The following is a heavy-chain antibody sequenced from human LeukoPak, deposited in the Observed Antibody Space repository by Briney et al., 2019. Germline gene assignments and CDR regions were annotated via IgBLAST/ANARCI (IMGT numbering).Heavy chain of an antibody. Sequence: SETLSLTCTVSGGSISGYYWSWIRQPPGKGLEWIGYINYSGSTNSSPSLKSRVTISVDTSKNQFSLKLSSVTAADTAVYYCAREGAGSSGYFDYWGQGTLVTVSS. CDR1: GGSISGYY. V-gene: IGHV4-59*12. J-gene: IGHJ4*02. D-gene: IGHD3-22*01. CDR2: INYSGST. CDR3: AREGAGSSGYFDY.